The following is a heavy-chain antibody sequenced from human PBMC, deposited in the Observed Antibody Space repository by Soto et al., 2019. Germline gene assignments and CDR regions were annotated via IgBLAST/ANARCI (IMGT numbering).Heavy chain of an antibody. D-gene: IGHD3-22*01. CDR2: VSAGGDNT. CDR3: AGDWYYYYSSGYYHGVHYYYYYRMDV. CDR1: GFTFANYA. V-gene: IGHV3-23*01. Sequence: PGGSLRLSCTASGFTFANYAMHWVRQAPGKGLEWVSRVSAGGDNTDYADAVKGRFTISRDNSKNTLFLQMTSLRAEDTAVYYIAGDWYYYYSSGYYHGVHYYYYYRMDVWGQGFSVNDTS. J-gene: IGHJ6*02.